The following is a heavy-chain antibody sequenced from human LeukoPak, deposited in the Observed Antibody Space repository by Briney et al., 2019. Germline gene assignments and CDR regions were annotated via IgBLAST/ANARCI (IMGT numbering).Heavy chain of an antibody. CDR1: GFTFSSFE. V-gene: IGHV3-23*01. D-gene: IGHD2-8*02. CDR3: AKDVIHWSFDH. CDR2: IGSDENR. Sequence: GGSLRLSCAASGFTFSSFEMSWARQAPGKGLEWVSGIGSDENRLYADSVKGRFTISRDNSKNTLYLQMNSLRVEDTAVYYCAKDVIHWSFDHWGQGTLVTVSS. J-gene: IGHJ4*02.